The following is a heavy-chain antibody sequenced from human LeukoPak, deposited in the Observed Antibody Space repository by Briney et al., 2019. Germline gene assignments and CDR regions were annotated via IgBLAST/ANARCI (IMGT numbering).Heavy chain of an antibody. V-gene: IGHV4-39*02. J-gene: IGHJ4*02. CDR3: ARDPTTEYDYVWGSYRSYFDY. CDR1: GASISIISYY. CDR2: IYYSGNT. D-gene: IGHD3-16*02. Sequence: SETLSLTCTVSGASISIISYYWGWIRQPPGKGLEWIGSIYYSGNTYYNPSLKSRVTISVDTSKNQFSLKLSSVTAADTAVYYCARDPTTEYDYVWGSYRSYFDYWGQGTLVTVSS.